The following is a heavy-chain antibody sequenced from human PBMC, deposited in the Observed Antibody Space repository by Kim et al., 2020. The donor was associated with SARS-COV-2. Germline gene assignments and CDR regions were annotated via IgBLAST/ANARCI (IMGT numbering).Heavy chain of an antibody. CDR1: GFTFSGSA. CDR2: IRSKANSYAT. V-gene: IGHV3-73*01. J-gene: IGHJ6*02. CDR3: SSSTRIEPYYYYGMDV. D-gene: IGHD2-2*01. Sequence: GGSLRLSCAASGFTFSGSAMHWVRQASGKGLEWVGRIRSKANSYATAYAASVKGRFTISRDDSKNTAYLQMNSLKTEDTAVYYCSSSTRIEPYYYYGMDVWGQGTTVTVSS.